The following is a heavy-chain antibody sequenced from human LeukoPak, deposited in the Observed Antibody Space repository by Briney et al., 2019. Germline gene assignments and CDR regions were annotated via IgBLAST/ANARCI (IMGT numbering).Heavy chain of an antibody. J-gene: IGHJ4*02. CDR3: ATQLLYSSSAFDY. CDR1: GGSISSSSYY. Sequence: PSETLSLTCTVSGGSISSSSYYWGWIRQPPGKGLEWIGSIYYSGSTYYNPSLKSRVTISVDTSKNQFSLKLSSVTAADTAVYYCATQLLYSSSAFDYWGQGTLVTVSS. CDR2: IYYSGST. V-gene: IGHV4-39*01. D-gene: IGHD6-6*01.